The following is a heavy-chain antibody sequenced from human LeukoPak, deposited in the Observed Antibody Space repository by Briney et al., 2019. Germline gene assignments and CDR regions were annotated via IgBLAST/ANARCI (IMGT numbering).Heavy chain of an antibody. CDR2: IYYRGIT. Sequence: SSETLSLTCTVSGGSISSSSYYWRWIRKPPGKGLEWFGNIYYRGITYYNPSRKSRVTISVDTSKNQFSLKLSSVTAADTAVYHGARVVYDSSTYPKSYFDFWGQGTLVTVSS. V-gene: IGHV4-39*07. CDR3: ARVVYDSSTYPKSYFDF. J-gene: IGHJ4*02. CDR1: GGSISSSSYY. D-gene: IGHD3-22*01.